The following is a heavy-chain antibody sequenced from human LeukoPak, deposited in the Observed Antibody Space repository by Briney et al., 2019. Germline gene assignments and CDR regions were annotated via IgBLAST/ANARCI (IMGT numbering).Heavy chain of an antibody. Sequence: TGGSLRLSCAASGFTFSSYGMHWVRQAPGKGLEWVAVISYDGSNKYYADSVKGRFTISRDNSKNTLYLQMNSLRAEDTAIYYCAFPAHHWLVRGAFDIWGQGTMVTVSS. CDR3: AFPAHHWLVRGAFDI. V-gene: IGHV3-30*03. CDR1: GFTFSSYG. CDR2: ISYDGSNK. J-gene: IGHJ3*02. D-gene: IGHD6-19*01.